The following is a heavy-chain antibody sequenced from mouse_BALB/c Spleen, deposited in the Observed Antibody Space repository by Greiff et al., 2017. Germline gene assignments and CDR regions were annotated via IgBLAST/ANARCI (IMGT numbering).Heavy chain of an antibody. J-gene: IGHJ3*01. CDR3: ARQDYYGSSPFAY. CDR1: GFTFSSYY. D-gene: IGHD1-1*01. Sequence: EVQRVESGGGLVKLGGSLKLSCAASGFTFSSYYMSWVRQTPEKRLELVAAINSNGGSTYYPDTVKGRFTISRDNAKNTLYLQMSSLKSEDTALYYCARQDYYGSSPFAYWGQGTLVTVSA. V-gene: IGHV5-6-2*01. CDR2: INSNGGST.